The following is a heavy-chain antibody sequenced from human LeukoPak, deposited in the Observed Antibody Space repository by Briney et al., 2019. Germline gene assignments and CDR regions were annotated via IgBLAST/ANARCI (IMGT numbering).Heavy chain of an antibody. CDR1: GFTFDDYA. Sequence: GSLRLSCAASGFTFDDYAMHWIRQPAGKGLEWIGRIYTSGSTNYNPSLKSRVTISVDTSKNQFSLKLSSVTAADTAVYYCARDQNDFWSGSPVYWGQGTLVTVSS. CDR3: ARDQNDFWSGSPVY. J-gene: IGHJ4*02. CDR2: IYTSGST. V-gene: IGHV4-4*07. D-gene: IGHD3-3*01.